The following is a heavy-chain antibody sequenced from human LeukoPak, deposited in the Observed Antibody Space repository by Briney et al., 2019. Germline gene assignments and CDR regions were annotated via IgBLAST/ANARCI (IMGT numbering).Heavy chain of an antibody. D-gene: IGHD6-19*01. J-gene: IGHJ4*02. CDR2: IWYDGSNK. V-gene: IGHV3-33*01. Sequence: PGGSLRLSCAASGFTFSSYGMHWVRQAPGKGLEWVAVIWYDGSNKYYADSVKGRFTISRDNSKNTLYLQMISLRAEDTAVYYCAREDGAVAARGFDYWGQGTLVTVSS. CDR1: GFTFSSYG. CDR3: AREDGAVAARGFDY.